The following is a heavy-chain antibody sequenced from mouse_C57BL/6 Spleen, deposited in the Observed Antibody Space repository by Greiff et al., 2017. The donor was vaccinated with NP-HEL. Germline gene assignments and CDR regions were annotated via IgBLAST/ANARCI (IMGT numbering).Heavy chain of an antibody. CDR3: ARGDYYDYDEGLAY. Sequence: VQLQQSGPELVKPGASVKISCKASGYAFSSSWMNWVKQRPGKGLEWIGRIYPGDGDTNYNGKFKGKATLTADKSSSTAYMQLSSLTSEDSAVYFCARGDYYDYDEGLAYWGQGTLATVSA. CDR2: IYPGDGDT. V-gene: IGHV1-82*01. CDR1: GYAFSSSW. J-gene: IGHJ3*01. D-gene: IGHD2-4*01.